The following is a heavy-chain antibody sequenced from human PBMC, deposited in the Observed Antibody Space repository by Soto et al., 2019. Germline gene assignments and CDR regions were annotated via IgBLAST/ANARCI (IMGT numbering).Heavy chain of an antibody. D-gene: IGHD3-22*01. CDR1: GYTFNSNY. CDR2: INPSGGTT. V-gene: IGHV1-46*02. CDR3: TRGGVYDTNT. J-gene: IGHJ5*02. Sequence: ASAKLSCKASGYTFNSNYMHWVRQAPGQGLEWMGIINPSGGTTTYAQKFQGRVTMTRDTSTSTVYMDLSSLRSEDTAVYFCTRGGVYDTNTWGQGTLVTVS.